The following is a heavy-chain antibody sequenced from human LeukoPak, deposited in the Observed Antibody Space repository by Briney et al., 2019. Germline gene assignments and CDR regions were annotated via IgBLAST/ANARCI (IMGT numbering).Heavy chain of an antibody. V-gene: IGHV3-23*01. CDR2: ISGSSGTT. CDR1: EFTFSTYA. Sequence: GGSLRLSCAASEFTFSTYAMNWVRRAPGKGLEWVSVISGSSGTTYYADSVKGRFTISRDNSKSTLYLQINSLRAEDTAVYYCAKMGWYYDSSGYYFDYCGQGTLVTVSS. J-gene: IGHJ4*02. D-gene: IGHD3-22*01. CDR3: AKMGWYYDSSGYYFDY.